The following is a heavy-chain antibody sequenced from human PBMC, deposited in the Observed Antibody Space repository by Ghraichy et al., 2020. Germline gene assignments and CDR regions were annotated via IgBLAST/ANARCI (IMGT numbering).Heavy chain of an antibody. CDR2: ISSSGTTI. J-gene: IGHJ5*01. V-gene: IGHV3-11*01. CDR1: GFTFSDYY. Sequence: GGSLRLSCAASGFTFSDYYMSWIRQAPGKGLEWVSYISSSGTTIYYADSVKGRFTISRDNANNSLYLQMNSLRVEDTAMYYCARGGGITGTTRVFGSWGQGTLVTVPS. D-gene: IGHD1-20*01. CDR3: ARGGGITGTTRVFGS.